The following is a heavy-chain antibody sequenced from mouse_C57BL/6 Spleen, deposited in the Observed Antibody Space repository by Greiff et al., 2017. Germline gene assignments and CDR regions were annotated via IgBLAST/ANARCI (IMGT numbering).Heavy chain of an antibody. CDR1: GYTFTSYW. J-gene: IGHJ1*03. Sequence: VQLQQPGAELVRPGSSVKLSCKASGYTFTSYWMDWVKQRPGQGLEWIGNIYPSDSETHYNQKFKDKATLTVDKSSSTAYMQLSSLTSEDSAVYYCAREGGLRDWYFDVWGTGTTVTVSS. CDR2: IYPSDSET. V-gene: IGHV1-61*01. D-gene: IGHD2-4*01. CDR3: AREGGLRDWYFDV.